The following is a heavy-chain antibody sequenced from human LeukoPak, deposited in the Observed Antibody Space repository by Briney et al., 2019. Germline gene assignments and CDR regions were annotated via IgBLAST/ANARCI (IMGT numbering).Heavy chain of an antibody. CDR1: GGSISSSNW. V-gene: IGHV4-4*02. J-gene: IGHJ4*01. Sequence: SETLSLTCAVSGGSISSSNWWSWVRQPPGKGLGGSGEIYQSGRTNYNPSLKSRVTISVDKSKNQSSLKLSSVTAADTAVYYCARHGDYFDYWGDGTLVTVSS. CDR2: IYQSGRT. CDR3: ARHGDYFDY. D-gene: IGHD4-17*01.